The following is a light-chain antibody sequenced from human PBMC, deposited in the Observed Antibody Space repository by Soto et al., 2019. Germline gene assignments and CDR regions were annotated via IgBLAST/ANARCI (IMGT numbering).Light chain of an antibody. V-gene: IGKV3-20*01. J-gene: IGKJ1*01. CDR3: QQYHSSQWT. CDR1: QTVSSGY. CDR2: GAS. Sequence: EIVLTQSPGTLSLSPGERATLSCRASQTVSSGYLAWYQQKPGQAPRLLIYGASSRATGIPDRFGGSGSGTDFTLTISRLEPEDFAVYFCQQYHSSQWTFGQGTKVEIK.